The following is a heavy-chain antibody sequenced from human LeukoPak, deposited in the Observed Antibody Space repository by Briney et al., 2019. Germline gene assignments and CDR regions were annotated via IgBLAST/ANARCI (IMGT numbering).Heavy chain of an antibody. V-gene: IGHV3-74*01. CDR2: INSDGSST. D-gene: IGHD6-6*01. J-gene: IGHJ4*02. Sequence: GGSLRLSCAASGFTFSSYWMHWVRQAPGRGLVWVSRINSDGSSTSYADSVKGRFTTSRDNAKNTLYLQMNSLRAEDTAVYYCASIAARLGGDYWGQGTLVTVSS. CDR3: ASIAARLGGDY. CDR1: GFTFSSYW.